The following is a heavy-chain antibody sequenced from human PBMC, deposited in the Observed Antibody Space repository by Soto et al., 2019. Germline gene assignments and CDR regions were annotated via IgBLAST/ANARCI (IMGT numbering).Heavy chain of an antibody. V-gene: IGHV1-69*01. CDR1: GGTFSSYA. Sequence: QVQLVQSGAEVKKPGSSVKVSCKASGGTFSSYAISWVRQAPGQGLEWMGGIIPISGTANYAQKFQGRVTITADESTSTAYMELSSLRSEDTAVYSCARSQGSSTSLDIYYYYYYGMDVWGQGTTVTVSS. CDR3: ARSQGSSTSLDIYYYYYYGMDV. D-gene: IGHD2-2*01. CDR2: IIPISGTA. J-gene: IGHJ6*02.